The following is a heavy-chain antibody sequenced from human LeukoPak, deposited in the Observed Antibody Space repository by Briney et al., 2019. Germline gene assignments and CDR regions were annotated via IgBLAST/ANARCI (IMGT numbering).Heavy chain of an antibody. Sequence: PGGSLRLSCAASGFTFDDYGMSWVRQPPGKGLEWVSGINWNGGSTGYADSVKGRFIITRDNAKNSLYLQMNSLRAEDTALYYCARTGAGILVYFDYWGQGTLVSVSS. D-gene: IGHD4/OR15-4a*01. CDR3: ARTGAGILVYFDY. J-gene: IGHJ4*02. CDR1: GFTFDDYG. V-gene: IGHV3-20*04. CDR2: INWNGGST.